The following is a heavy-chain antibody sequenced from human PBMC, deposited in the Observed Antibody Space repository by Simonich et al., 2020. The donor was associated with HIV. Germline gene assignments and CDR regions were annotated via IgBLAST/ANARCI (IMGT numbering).Heavy chain of an antibody. CDR1: RYTFTGYY. D-gene: IGHD5-18*01. CDR2: VNPNSGGT. Sequence: QVQLVQSGAEVKKPGASVKVSCKASRYTFTGYYIHWVRQAPGQGLEWMGWVNPNSGGTNYAQKFQGRVTMTRDTAISAAYMELSRLRSDDTAVYYCARPRFSYGYPFDYWGQGTLVTVSS. CDR3: ARPRFSYGYPFDY. V-gene: IGHV1-2*02. J-gene: IGHJ4*02.